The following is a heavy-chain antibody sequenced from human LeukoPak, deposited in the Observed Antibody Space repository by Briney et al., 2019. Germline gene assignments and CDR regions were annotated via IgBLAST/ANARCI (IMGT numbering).Heavy chain of an antibody. CDR3: ARESSNILTGYSLIDY. D-gene: IGHD3-9*01. V-gene: IGHV4-39*07. J-gene: IGHJ4*01. Sequence: PSETLSLTCTVSGDSVTSSSYYWGWIRQPPGKGLEWVGNIYYNGKTYYNPSLKSRVTISLDTSKNQFSLKLSSVTAADTAVYSCARESSNILTGYSLIDYWGQGTLVTVSS. CDR1: GDSVTSSSYY. CDR2: IYYNGKT.